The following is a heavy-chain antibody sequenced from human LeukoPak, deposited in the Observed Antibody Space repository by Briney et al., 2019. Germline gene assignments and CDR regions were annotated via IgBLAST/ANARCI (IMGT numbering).Heavy chain of an antibody. J-gene: IGHJ4*02. D-gene: IGHD1-14*01. V-gene: IGHV3-23*01. Sequence: PGGTLRLSCAASGFTFSSYGMSWVRQAPGKGLEWVSAISGSGGSTYYADSVKGRFTISRDNSKNTLYLQMNSLRAEDTAVYYCAKDMLPEFYFDYWGQGTLVTVSS. CDR1: GFTFSSYG. CDR2: ISGSGGST. CDR3: AKDMLPEFYFDY.